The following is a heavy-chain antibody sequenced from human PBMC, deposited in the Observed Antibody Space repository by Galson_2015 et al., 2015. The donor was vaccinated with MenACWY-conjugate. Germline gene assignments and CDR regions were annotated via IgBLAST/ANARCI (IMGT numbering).Heavy chain of an antibody. D-gene: IGHD1-1*01. V-gene: IGHV3-23*01. CDR2: IIGSGDRT. J-gene: IGHJ4*02. CDR1: GFTFTNYV. Sequence: SLRLSCAASGFTFTNYVMSWVRQAPGKGLEWVSAIIGSGDRTYYADSVKGRFTISRGNSKNTLYLQMNSLRAEDTAVYYCTRHLQTHHYWGQGTLVTVSS. CDR3: TRHLQTHHY.